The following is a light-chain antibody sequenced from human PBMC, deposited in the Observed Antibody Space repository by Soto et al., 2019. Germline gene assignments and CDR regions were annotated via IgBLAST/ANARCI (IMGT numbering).Light chain of an antibody. CDR2: DAS. J-gene: IGKJ1*01. CDR3: QQRSNWPPWT. V-gene: IGKV3-11*01. Sequence: ERVLTQSPATLSVSPGERATLSCRASQSVSSNLAWYHQKPGQAPRLLIYDASNRATGIPARFSGSGSGTDFTLTISSLEPEDFAVYYCQQRSNWPPWTFGQGTKVDIK. CDR1: QSVSSN.